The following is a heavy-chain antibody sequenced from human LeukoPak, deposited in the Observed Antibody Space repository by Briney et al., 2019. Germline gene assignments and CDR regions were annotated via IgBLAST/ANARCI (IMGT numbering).Heavy chain of an antibody. CDR1: GGSISSGSYY. D-gene: IGHD3-22*01. J-gene: IGHJ4*02. CDR2: IYTSGST. Sequence: SETLSLTCTVSGGSISSGSYYWSWIRQPAGKGLEWIGRIYTSGSTNYNPSLKSRVTISVDTSKNQFSLKLSSVTAADTAVYYCARERDGSDSSGYYYVIFDYWGQGTLVTVSS. V-gene: IGHV4-61*02. CDR3: ARERDGSDSSGYYYVIFDY.